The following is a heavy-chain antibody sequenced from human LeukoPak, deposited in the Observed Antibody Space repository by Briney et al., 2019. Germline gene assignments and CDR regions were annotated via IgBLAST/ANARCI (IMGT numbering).Heavy chain of an antibody. CDR2: INPNSGGT. Sequence: GASVKVSCKASGYTFTSYGISWVRQAPGQGLEWMGWINPNSGGTNYAQKFQGRVTMTRDTSISTAYMELSRLRSDDTAVYYCARVEGGSFDFDYWGQGTLVTVSS. D-gene: IGHD1-26*01. V-gene: IGHV1-2*02. CDR1: GYTFTSYG. CDR3: ARVEGGSFDFDY. J-gene: IGHJ4*02.